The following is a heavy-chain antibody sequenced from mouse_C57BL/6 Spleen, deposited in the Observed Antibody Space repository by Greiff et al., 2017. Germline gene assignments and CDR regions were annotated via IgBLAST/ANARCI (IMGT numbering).Heavy chain of an antibody. J-gene: IGHJ2*01. Sequence: EVQLQESGPGLVKPSQSLSLTCSVTGYSITSGYYWNWIRQFPGNKLEWMGYISYDGSNNYNPSLKNRISITRDTSKNQFFLKLNSVTTEDTATXYCAREAAQAGYFDYWGQGTTLTVSS. D-gene: IGHD3-2*02. CDR2: ISYDGSN. V-gene: IGHV3-6*01. CDR3: AREAAQAGYFDY. CDR1: GYSITSGYY.